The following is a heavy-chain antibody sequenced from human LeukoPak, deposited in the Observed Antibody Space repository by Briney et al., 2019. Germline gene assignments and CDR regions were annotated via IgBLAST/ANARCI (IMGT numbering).Heavy chain of an antibody. CDR3: ARAEVLLWFGEFSASAYYFDY. D-gene: IGHD3-10*01. J-gene: IGHJ4*02. V-gene: IGHV3-7*01. Sequence: GGSLRLSCAASGFTFSSYWMSWVRQAPGKGLEWVANIRQDGSEKYYVDSVKGRFTISRENAKNSLYLQMNSLRAEDTAVYYCARAEVLLWFGEFSASAYYFDYWGQGTLVTVSS. CDR1: GFTFSSYW. CDR2: IRQDGSEK.